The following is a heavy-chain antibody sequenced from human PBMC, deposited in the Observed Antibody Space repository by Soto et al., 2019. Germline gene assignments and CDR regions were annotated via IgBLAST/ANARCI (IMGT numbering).Heavy chain of an antibody. CDR3: ASNSLTQSSGWPNDAFDI. CDR1: GYTFTSYG. V-gene: IGHV1-18*01. Sequence: ASVKVSCKASGYTFTSYGISWVRQAPGQGLEWMGWISAYNGNTNYAQKLQGRVTMTTDTSTSTAYMELRSLRSDDTAVYYCASNSLTQSSGWPNDAFDIWGQGTMVTVSS. J-gene: IGHJ3*02. D-gene: IGHD6-19*01. CDR2: ISAYNGNT.